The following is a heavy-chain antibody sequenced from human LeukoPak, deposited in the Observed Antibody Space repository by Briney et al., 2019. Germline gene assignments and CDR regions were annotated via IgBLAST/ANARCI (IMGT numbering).Heavy chain of an antibody. CDR1: GFTFSNYA. V-gene: IGHV3-23*01. J-gene: IGHJ6*03. Sequence: GGSLRLSCAVSGFTFSNYAMSCVRQAPGKGLEWVSTISARGGSTHYADSVKGRFTISRDNSKNTLYLQMNSLRAEDTAVYYCAKTDDAYYYSYMDVWGKGTTVTVSS. CDR2: ISARGGST. CDR3: AKTDDAYYYSYMDV.